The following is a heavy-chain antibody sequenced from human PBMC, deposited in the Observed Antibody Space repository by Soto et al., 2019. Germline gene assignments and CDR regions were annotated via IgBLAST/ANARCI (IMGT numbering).Heavy chain of an antibody. CDR1: GFPFSAYG. D-gene: IGHD2-15*01. J-gene: IGHJ5*02. CDR3: AKDQRPRHPHDEGYES. V-gene: IGHV3-23*01. Sequence: GGSLRLSCEGTGFPFSAYGMSWVRQAPGKGLEWVSRISGNADTTYYADSVKGRLTISRDNSEHTLYRHMSILRADATAVYSCAKDQRPRHPHDEGYESWGQGTLVTVSS. CDR2: ISGNADTT.